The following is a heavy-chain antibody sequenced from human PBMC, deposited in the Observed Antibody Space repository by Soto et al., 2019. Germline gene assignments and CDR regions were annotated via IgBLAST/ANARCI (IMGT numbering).Heavy chain of an antibody. D-gene: IGHD3-22*01. V-gene: IGHV3-23*01. CDR2: ISGSGGST. CDR3: AKVVDYYDSSGYCPY. Sequence: PGGSMRLCCSASGFTFSSYAMSWVRQAPGKGLEWVSAISGSGGSTYYADSVKGRFTISRDNSKNTLYLQMNSLRAEDTAVYYCAKVVDYYDSSGYCPYWGQGTLVTVSS. CDR1: GFTFSSYA. J-gene: IGHJ4*02.